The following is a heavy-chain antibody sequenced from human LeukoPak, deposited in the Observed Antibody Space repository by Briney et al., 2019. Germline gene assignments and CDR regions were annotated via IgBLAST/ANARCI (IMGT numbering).Heavy chain of an antibody. CDR3: ARGIYYDSSGYYQPVDY. Sequence: PSETLSLTCAVYGGSFSGYYWSWIRQPPGKGLEWIGEINHSGSTNYNPSLKSRVTISVDTSKNQFSLKLSSVTAADTAVYYCARGIYYDSSGYYQPVDYWGQGTLVTVSS. D-gene: IGHD3-22*01. V-gene: IGHV4-34*01. J-gene: IGHJ4*01. CDR2: INHSGST. CDR1: GGSFSGYY.